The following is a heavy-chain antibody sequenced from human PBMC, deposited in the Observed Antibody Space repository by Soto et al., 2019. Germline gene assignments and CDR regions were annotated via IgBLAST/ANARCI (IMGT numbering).Heavy chain of an antibody. J-gene: IGHJ6*02. CDR2: IIPIFGTA. V-gene: IGHV1-69*13. Sequence: SVKVSCKASGGTFSSYAISWVRQAPGQGLEWMGGIIPIFGTANYAQKFQGRVTITADESTSTAYMELSSLRSEDTAVYYCARLPLRLPHYGGNSLYYYYGMDVWAQGTTVTVSS. CDR3: ARLPLRLPHYGGNSLYYYYGMDV. CDR1: GGTFSSYA. D-gene: IGHD4-17*01.